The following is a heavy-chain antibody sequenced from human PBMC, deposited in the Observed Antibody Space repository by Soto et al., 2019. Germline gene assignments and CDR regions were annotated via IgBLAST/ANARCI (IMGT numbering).Heavy chain of an antibody. Sequence: GESLKISCAASGFTFSNAWMSWVRQAPGKGLEWVGRIKSKTDGGTTDYAAPVKGRFTISRDDSKNTLYLQMNSLKTEDTAVYYCTAEYGDYDYYYYMDVWGKGTTVTVSS. CDR2: IKSKTDGGTT. V-gene: IGHV3-15*01. CDR1: GFTFSNAW. D-gene: IGHD4-17*01. J-gene: IGHJ6*03. CDR3: TAEYGDYDYYYYMDV.